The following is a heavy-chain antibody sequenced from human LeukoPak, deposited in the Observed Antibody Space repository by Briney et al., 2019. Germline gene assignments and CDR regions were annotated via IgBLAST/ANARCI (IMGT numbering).Heavy chain of an antibody. CDR2: IYYSGST. J-gene: IGHJ1*01. Sequence: TSETLSLTCTVSGGSISSSSYYWGWTRQPPGKGLEWIGSIYYSGSTYYNPSLKSRVTISVDTSKNQFSLKLSSVTAADTAVYYCARLVRAVAGGLFQHWGQGTLVTVSS. CDR1: GGSISSSSYY. V-gene: IGHV4-39*01. D-gene: IGHD6-19*01. CDR3: ARLVRAVAGGLFQH.